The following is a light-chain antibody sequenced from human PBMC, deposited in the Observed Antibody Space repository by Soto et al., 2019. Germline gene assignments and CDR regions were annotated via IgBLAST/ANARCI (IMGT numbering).Light chain of an antibody. CDR1: ALANQI. CDR3: QSADRSGSYRV. V-gene: IGLV3-25*03. CDR2: KDT. J-gene: IGLJ3*02. Sequence: SYELTQPPSVSGSPGQTARITCSGAALANQIAYWYQQKPCQAPVLVIYKDTERPSGIPERFSGSSSGTTVTLTSSGVQAEDEADYDCQSADRSGSYRVFAGGTKRTVL.